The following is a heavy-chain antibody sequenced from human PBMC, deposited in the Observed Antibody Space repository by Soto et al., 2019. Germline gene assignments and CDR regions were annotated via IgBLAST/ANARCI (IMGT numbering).Heavy chain of an antibody. Sequence: GGSLRLSCAASGFTFSSYAMSWVRQAPGEGLEWVSAISGSGGNTYYADSVKGRFTISRDNSKNTLYLQMNSLRAEDTAVYYCANRDTSMVTRYYYGMDVWGQGTTVTVS. CDR1: GFTFSSYA. CDR3: ANRDTSMVTRYYYGMDV. V-gene: IGHV3-23*01. CDR2: ISGSGGNT. J-gene: IGHJ6*02. D-gene: IGHD5-18*01.